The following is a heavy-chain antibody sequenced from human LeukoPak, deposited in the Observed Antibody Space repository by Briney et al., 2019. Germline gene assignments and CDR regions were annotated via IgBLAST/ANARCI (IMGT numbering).Heavy chain of an antibody. Sequence: GGSLRLSCAASGFTFSSFEMNWVRQAPGKGLEWVSYISSSSSTIYYADSVKGRFTISRDNAKNSLYLQMNSPRAEDTAVYYCARDFDYWGQGTLVTVSS. CDR1: GFTFSSFE. J-gene: IGHJ4*02. CDR2: ISSSSSTI. CDR3: ARDFDY. V-gene: IGHV3-48*03.